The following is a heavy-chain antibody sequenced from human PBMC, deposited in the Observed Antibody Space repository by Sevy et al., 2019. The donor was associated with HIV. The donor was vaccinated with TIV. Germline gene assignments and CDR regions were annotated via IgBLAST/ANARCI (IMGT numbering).Heavy chain of an antibody. CDR2: INPNSGGT. CDR1: EYSFTAYY. CDR3: SRVDTNFTANFAFDI. J-gene: IGHJ3*02. Sequence: ASVKVSCKASEYSFTAYYIHWVRQAPGQGLEWMGRINPNSGGTNYSQKFQGRVTMTSDTSISTAYMELHRLRSDDTAAVYCSRVDTNFTANFAFDIWGQGTMATVSS. V-gene: IGHV1-2*06. D-gene: IGHD3-3*01.